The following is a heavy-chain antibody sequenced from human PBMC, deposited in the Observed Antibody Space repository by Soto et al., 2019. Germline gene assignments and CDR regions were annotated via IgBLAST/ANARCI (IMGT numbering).Heavy chain of an antibody. CDR3: ALVFIDNNWLDP. J-gene: IGHJ5*02. Sequence: ASVKVSCKASGYTFTSYGISWVRQAPGQGLEWMGWISAYNGNTNYAQKLQGRVTMTTETSTSTAYMELRSLRSDDTAVYYCALVFIDNNWLDPWGQGTMVTVYS. CDR1: GYTFTSYG. D-gene: IGHD3-9*01. V-gene: IGHV1-18*01. CDR2: ISAYNGNT.